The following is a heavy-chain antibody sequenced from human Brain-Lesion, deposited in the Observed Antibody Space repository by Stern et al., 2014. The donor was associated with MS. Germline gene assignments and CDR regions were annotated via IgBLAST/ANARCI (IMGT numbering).Heavy chain of an antibody. CDR3: ATTRWDLFTWNWFDP. V-gene: IGHV4-61*02. J-gene: IGHJ5*02. CDR1: GGSISSSGYY. Sequence: QVQLVQSGPGLVKPSQTLSLTCTVSGGSISSSGYYWSWIRQPADKGLEWIGRIHVSGSTYYNPFLKSRVPISMDTAKTQFSLQRTSVTAADTAVYYCATTRWDLFTWNWFDPWGQGTLVTVSS. CDR2: IHVSGST. D-gene: IGHD1-26*01.